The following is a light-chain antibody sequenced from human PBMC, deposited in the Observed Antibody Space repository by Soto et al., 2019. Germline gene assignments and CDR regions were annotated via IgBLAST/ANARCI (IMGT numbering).Light chain of an antibody. CDR2: DAS. Sequence: IEVNQSPSSLAASLGDRVTITCRASQTIGTYVNWYRQKSGAAPELLIYDASTLQSGVPSRFRGGASGTDFTLTISSLQLDDFATYYCQQSYNTPLTFGQGTKVDIK. CDR3: QQSYNTPLT. J-gene: IGKJ1*01. CDR1: QTIGTY. V-gene: IGKV1-39*01.